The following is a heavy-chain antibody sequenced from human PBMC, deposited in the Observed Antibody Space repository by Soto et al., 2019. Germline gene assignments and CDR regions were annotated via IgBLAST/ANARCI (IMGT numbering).Heavy chain of an antibody. CDR3: ARVKAFYYGSGSYLMGNYYYGMDV. J-gene: IGHJ6*02. V-gene: IGHV3-48*03. CDR1: GFTFSSHD. CDR2: ISGSGSTI. D-gene: IGHD3-10*01. Sequence: PRGSLRLSCVASGFTFSSHDVNWVRQAPGKGLEWVSYISGSGSTIDYADSVKGRLTITRDNAKNSVYLQMNSLRAEDTAVYYCARVKAFYYGSGSYLMGNYYYGMDVWGQGATVTVSS.